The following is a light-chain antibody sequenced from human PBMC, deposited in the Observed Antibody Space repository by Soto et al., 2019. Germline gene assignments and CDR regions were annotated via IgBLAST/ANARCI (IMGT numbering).Light chain of an antibody. CDR2: AAS. Sequence: DIQITQSPSSLSASVGDRVTITCRASQSISSYLNWYQQKPGKAPKLLIYAASSLQSGVPSRFSGSGSGTDFTLTISSLQTEDFATYYCQQSYSTPPITFGQGTRLEIK. J-gene: IGKJ5*01. V-gene: IGKV1-39*01. CDR1: QSISSY. CDR3: QQSYSTPPIT.